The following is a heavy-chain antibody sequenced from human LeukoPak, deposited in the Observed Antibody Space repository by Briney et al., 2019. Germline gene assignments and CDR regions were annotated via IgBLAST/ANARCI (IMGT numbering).Heavy chain of an antibody. J-gene: IGHJ4*02. D-gene: IGHD3-9*01. CDR2: INWNDGST. CDR3: AGGQYFDSYLRFFDY. CDR1: GFTFDDYG. Sequence: GGSLRLSCAASGFTFDDYGMIWVRQAPGKGLEWVSGINWNDGSTGYADSVEGRFTISRGNAKNSLYLQMNSLRAEDTALYYWAGGQYFDSYLRFFDYWGRGTLVTVSS. V-gene: IGHV3-20*04.